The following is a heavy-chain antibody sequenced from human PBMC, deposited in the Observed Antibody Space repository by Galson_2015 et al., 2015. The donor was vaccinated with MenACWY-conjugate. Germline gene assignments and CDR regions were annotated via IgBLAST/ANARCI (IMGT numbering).Heavy chain of an antibody. D-gene: IGHD1-26*01. J-gene: IGHJ4*02. Sequence: SLRLSCAASGFIFNTYWMHWVRHAPGKGLVWVSRINPGGRSTTYADSVKDRFTISRDHAKNTLYLQMNSLRPEDTAVFYCAKTRGASFYFDSWGQGTLVTVSS. V-gene: IGHV3-74*01. CDR1: GFIFNTYW. CDR3: AKTRGASFYFDS. CDR2: INPGGRST.